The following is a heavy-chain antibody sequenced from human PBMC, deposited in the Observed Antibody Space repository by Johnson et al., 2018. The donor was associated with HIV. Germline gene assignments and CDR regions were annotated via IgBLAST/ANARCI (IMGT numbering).Heavy chain of an antibody. Sequence: QMLLVESGGDLVQPGGSLRLSCAVSGFTVSSNYMSWVRRAPGKGLEWVAVISSDESNKYYADSVTGRFTISGDNSKNTLYLQLTSLRDDDTAVYYCASFAAAGDAFDIWGQGTMVTVSS. CDR2: ISSDESNK. J-gene: IGHJ3*02. CDR1: GFTVSSNY. CDR3: ASFAAAGDAFDI. V-gene: IGHV3-30*03. D-gene: IGHD6-13*01.